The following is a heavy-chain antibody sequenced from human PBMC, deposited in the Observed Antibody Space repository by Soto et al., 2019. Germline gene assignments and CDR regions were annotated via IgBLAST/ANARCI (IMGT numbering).Heavy chain of an antibody. D-gene: IGHD3-22*01. CDR3: ARLTYYYDSSGYSIGYYFDY. CDR2: IYHSGST. Sequence: SETLSLTCAVSGGSISSGGYSWSWIRQPPGKGLEWIGYIYHSGSTYYNPSLKSRVTISVDRSKNQFSLKLSSVTAADTAVYYCARLTYYYDSSGYSIGYYFDYWGQGTLVTVS. CDR1: GGSISSGGYS. V-gene: IGHV4-30-2*01. J-gene: IGHJ4*02.